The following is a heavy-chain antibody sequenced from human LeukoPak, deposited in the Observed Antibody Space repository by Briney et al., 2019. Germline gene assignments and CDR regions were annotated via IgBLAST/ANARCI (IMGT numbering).Heavy chain of an antibody. Sequence: GGSLRLSCAASGFTFSSYEMNWVRQAPGKGLEWVSYISSSGSTIYYADSVKGRFTISRDNAKNSLYLQMNSLRAEDTAVYYCARGRRYSGYGGYYFDYWGQGTLVTVSS. J-gene: IGHJ4*02. D-gene: IGHD5-12*01. CDR3: ARGRRYSGYGGYYFDY. CDR2: ISSSGSTI. CDR1: GFTFSSYE. V-gene: IGHV3-48*03.